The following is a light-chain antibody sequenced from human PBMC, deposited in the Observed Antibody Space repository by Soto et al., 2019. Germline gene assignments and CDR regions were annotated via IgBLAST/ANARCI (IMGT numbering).Light chain of an antibody. J-gene: IGKJ5*01. CDR1: QSVSSY. Sequence: VLTQSPATLSLSPGERATLSCRASQSVSSYLAWYQQKPGQAPRLLIYDASNRATGIPARFSGSGSETDFTLTISSLEPEDFAIYYCQQRQYWPPITFGQGTRLEIK. V-gene: IGKV3-11*01. CDR3: QQRQYWPPIT. CDR2: DAS.